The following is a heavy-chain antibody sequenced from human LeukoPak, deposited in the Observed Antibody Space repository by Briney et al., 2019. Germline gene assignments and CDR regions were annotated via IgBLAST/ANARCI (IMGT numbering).Heavy chain of an antibody. Sequence: GASVKVSCKASGYTFTGYYMHWVRQAPGQGLEWMGGIIPIFGTANYAQKFQGRVTITTDESTSTAYTELSSLRSEDTAVYYCARRPSSGYYAFDIWGQGTMVTVSS. CDR3: ARRPSSGYYAFDI. CDR2: IIPIFGTA. D-gene: IGHD3-22*01. J-gene: IGHJ3*02. CDR1: GYTFTGYY. V-gene: IGHV1-69*05.